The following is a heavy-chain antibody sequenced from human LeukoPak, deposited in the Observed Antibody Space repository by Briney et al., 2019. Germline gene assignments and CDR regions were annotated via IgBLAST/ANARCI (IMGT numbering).Heavy chain of an antibody. J-gene: IGHJ5*02. CDR2: IKNKANNYAT. D-gene: IGHD2-15*01. Sequence: PGGSLRLSCAASGFTLSGSSVHWVRQASGKGLEWVGRIKNKANNYATSYAASLKGRFTISRDDLKNTVYLQMNSLKTEDTAVYHCINGYCSGNNCRPNWFDPWGQGTLVTVSS. CDR3: INGYCSGNNCRPNWFDP. CDR1: GFTLSGSS. V-gene: IGHV3-73*01.